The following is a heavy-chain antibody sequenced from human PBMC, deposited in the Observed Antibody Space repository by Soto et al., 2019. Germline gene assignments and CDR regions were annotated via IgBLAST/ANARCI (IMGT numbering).Heavy chain of an antibody. V-gene: IGHV1-3*01. CDR1: GYTFTSYG. Sequence: ASVKVSCKASGYTFTSYGISWVRQAPGQRLEWMGWINAGNGNTKYSQKFQGRVTITRDTSASTAYMELSSLRSEDTAVYYCASVESGFTIFGVVTYYYDMDVWGQGTTVTVSS. CDR3: ASVESGFTIFGVVTYYYDMDV. D-gene: IGHD3-3*01. CDR2: INAGNGNT. J-gene: IGHJ6*02.